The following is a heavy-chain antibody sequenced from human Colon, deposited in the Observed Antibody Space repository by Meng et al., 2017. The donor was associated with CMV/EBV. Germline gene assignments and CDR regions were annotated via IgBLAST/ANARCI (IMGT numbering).Heavy chain of an antibody. CDR3: ARYEVLRLMDV. Sequence: GESLKISCAASGFTFSHYSMNWVRQAPGKGLEWISYISSSTYTTYYLDSVKGRFTISRDNAKNSLYLQMNSLRAEDTAVYYCARYEVLRLMDVWGQGTTVTVSS. CDR2: ISSSTYTT. V-gene: IGHV3-48*04. CDR1: GFTFSHYS. D-gene: IGHD3-3*01. J-gene: IGHJ6*02.